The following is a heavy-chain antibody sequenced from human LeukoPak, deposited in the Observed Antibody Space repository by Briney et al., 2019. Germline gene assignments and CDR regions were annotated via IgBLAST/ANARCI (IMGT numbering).Heavy chain of an antibody. Sequence: PGGSLRLSCAASGFNLSSYSMHWVRQAPGKGLEYASAISSYGGSTYYANSVKDRFTISRDNSKNTVYLQMGSLRTEDMAVYYCARISRSHDYDYWGQGTLVTVSS. V-gene: IGHV3-64*01. D-gene: IGHD6-6*01. CDR2: ISSYGGST. J-gene: IGHJ4*02. CDR3: ARISRSHDYDY. CDR1: GFNLSSYS.